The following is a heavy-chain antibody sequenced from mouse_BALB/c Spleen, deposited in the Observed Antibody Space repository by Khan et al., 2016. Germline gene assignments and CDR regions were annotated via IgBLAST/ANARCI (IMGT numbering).Heavy chain of an antibody. V-gene: IGHV1-77*01. CDR1: GYTFTDYY. CDR2: IYPGSGNT. CDR3: ARSVYYGSYFDY. D-gene: IGHD2-2*01. J-gene: IGHJ2*01. Sequence: QVRLQQSGAELARPGASVKLSCKASGYTFTDYYINWVKQRTGQGLEWIGEIYPGSGNTYYNEKFKGKATLTADKSSSTAYMQLSSLTSEDSADYCCARSVYYGSYFDYWGQGTTLTVSS.